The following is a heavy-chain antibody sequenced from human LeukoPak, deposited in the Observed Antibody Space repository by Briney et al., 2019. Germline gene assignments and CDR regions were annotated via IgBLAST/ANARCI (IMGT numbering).Heavy chain of an antibody. CDR2: ITGDCNYI. D-gene: IGHD6-19*01. CDR3: AREVMGDSSGTPNWFDP. J-gene: IGHJ5*02. CDR1: GFTFNDYT. Sequence: PGGSLRLSCAASGFTFNDYTMTWVRQAPGKGLEWVSSITGDCNYIFYADSVKGRFTISRDNAKNSLYLQMNSLRAEDTAVYYCAREVMGDSSGTPNWFDPWGQGILVTVSS. V-gene: IGHV3-21*04.